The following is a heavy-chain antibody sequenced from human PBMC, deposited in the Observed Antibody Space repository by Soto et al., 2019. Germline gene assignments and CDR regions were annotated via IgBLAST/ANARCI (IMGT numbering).Heavy chain of an antibody. CDR2: IWYDGSNK. V-gene: IGHV3-33*01. J-gene: IGHJ6*01. CDR1: GFTFSSYG. D-gene: IGHD2-15*01. Sequence: QVQLVESGGGVVQPGRSLRLSCAASGFTFSSYGMHWVRQAPGKGLEWVAVIWYDGSNKYYADSVKGRFTISRDNSKNTLYLQMNSLRAEDTAVYYCARDLCSGGSCSPDYGMDVWGQGTTVTVSS. CDR3: ARDLCSGGSCSPDYGMDV.